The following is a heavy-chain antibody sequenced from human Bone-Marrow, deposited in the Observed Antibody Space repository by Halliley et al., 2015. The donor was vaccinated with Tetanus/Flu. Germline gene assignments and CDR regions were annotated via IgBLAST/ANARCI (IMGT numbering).Heavy chain of an antibody. CDR3: VRDGVGGWHFDH. Sequence: LEGVANINRDGSVTYYVDSVKGRFTISRDNAENSLFLQMNGLKVGDTAVYYCVRDGVGGWHFDHWGQGPLVTVSS. J-gene: IGHJ4*02. D-gene: IGHD6-19*01. V-gene: IGHV3-7*04. CDR2: INRDGSVT.